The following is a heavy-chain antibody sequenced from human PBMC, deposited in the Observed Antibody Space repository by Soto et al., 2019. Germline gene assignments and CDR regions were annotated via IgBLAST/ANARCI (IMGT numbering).Heavy chain of an antibody. V-gene: IGHV3-23*01. CDR2: ISGSGGST. D-gene: IGHD3-9*01. J-gene: IGHJ3*02. CDR1: GFTFSSYA. Sequence: GGSLRLSCAASGFTFSSYAMSWVRQAPGKGLEWVSAISGSGGSTYYADSVKGRFTISRDNSKSTLYLQMNSLRAEDTAVYYCAKLTYYDILTGSDAFDIWGQGTMVTV. CDR3: AKLTYYDILTGSDAFDI.